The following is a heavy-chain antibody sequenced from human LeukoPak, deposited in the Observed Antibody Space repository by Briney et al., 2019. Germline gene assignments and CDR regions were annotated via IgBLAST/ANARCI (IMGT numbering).Heavy chain of an antibody. V-gene: IGHV3-48*03. Sequence: GGSLRLSCAASGFTFSSYEMNWVRQAPGKGLEWISYISSSGSTIYYADSVKGRFTISRDNAKNSLYLQMNSLRAEDTAVYYCARALRGSPEYFQHWGQGTLVTVSS. CDR3: ARALRGSPEYFQH. CDR2: ISSSGSTI. CDR1: GFTFSSYE. J-gene: IGHJ1*01.